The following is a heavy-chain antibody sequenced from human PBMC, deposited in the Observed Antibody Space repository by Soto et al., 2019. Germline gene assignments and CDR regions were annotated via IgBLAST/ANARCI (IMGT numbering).Heavy chain of an antibody. V-gene: IGHV1-46*01. J-gene: IGHJ4*02. CDR2: INPSGTST. D-gene: IGHD3-3*01. Sequence: QVQLVQSGAEVKKPGASVKVSCRASGDTFTSYYVHWMRQAPGQGLEWIGLINPSGTSTNYAQKFLGRVTMTRDTSTSTVYMELSSLRSEDAALYYGVGEFPGSGYCDYWGQGTLVAVSS. CDR1: GDTFTSYY. CDR3: VGEFPGSGYCDY.